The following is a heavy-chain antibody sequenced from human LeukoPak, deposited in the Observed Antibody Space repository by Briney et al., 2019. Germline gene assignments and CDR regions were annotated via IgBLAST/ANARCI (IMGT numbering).Heavy chain of an antibody. V-gene: IGHV1-2*02. D-gene: IGHD3-22*01. CDR1: GFTFTGYY. Sequence: ASVKVSCKTSGFTFTGYYFHWMRQAPGQGLEWMGSIDANSGGTEYAQKFQGRVTMTRDTSISTAYMELSRLRSDDTAVYYCARDPHYYYDSSGTFDYWGQGTLVTVSS. J-gene: IGHJ4*02. CDR3: ARDPHYYYDSSGTFDY. CDR2: IDANSGGT.